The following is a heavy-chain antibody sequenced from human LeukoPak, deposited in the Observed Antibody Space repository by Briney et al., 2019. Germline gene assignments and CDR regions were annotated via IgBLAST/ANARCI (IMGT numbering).Heavy chain of an antibody. Sequence: SETLSLTCAVYGGSFSGYYWSWIRQPPGKGLEWIGSIYYSGSTNYNPSLKSRVTISVDTSKNQFSLKLSSVTAADTAVYYCARDYYGSGSYYTSSDYWSQGTLVTVSS. CDR3: ARDYYGSGSYYTSSDY. J-gene: IGHJ4*02. CDR1: GGSFSGYY. V-gene: IGHV4-34*01. D-gene: IGHD3-10*01. CDR2: IYYSGST.